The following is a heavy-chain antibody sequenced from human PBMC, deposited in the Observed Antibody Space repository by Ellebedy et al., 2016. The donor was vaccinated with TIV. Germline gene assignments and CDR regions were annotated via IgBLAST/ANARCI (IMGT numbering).Heavy chain of an antibody. CDR3: ARGLELLGASFYYMDV. Sequence: SVKVSXXASGGTFSSYAISWVRQAPGQGLKWMGGIIPIFGTANYAQKFQGRVTITADESTSTAYMELSSLRSEDTAVYYCARGLELLGASFYYMDVWGKGTTVTVSS. CDR2: IIPIFGTA. V-gene: IGHV1-69*13. CDR1: GGTFSSYA. J-gene: IGHJ6*03. D-gene: IGHD1-26*01.